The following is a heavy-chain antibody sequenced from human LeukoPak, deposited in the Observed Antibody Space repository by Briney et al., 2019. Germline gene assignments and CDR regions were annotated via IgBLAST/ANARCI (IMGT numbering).Heavy chain of an antibody. D-gene: IGHD1-20*01. Sequence: GGSLRLSCAASGFTFSSFAMHWVRQAPGKGLEWVAVISYDGSNNYYADSVKGRFTISRDNAKNTLYLQMNSLRAEDTAVYYCLRDLNWSLDQWGQGTLVTVSS. CDR1: GFTFSSFA. CDR3: LRDLNWSLDQ. V-gene: IGHV3-30*04. J-gene: IGHJ4*02. CDR2: ISYDGSNN.